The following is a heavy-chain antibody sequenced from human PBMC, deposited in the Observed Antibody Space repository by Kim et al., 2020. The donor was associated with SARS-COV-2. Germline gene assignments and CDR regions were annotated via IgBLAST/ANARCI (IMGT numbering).Heavy chain of an antibody. D-gene: IGHD3-9*01. V-gene: IGHV4-59*01. J-gene: IGHJ6*02. CDR3: ARGNILTGYYTPHYGMDV. Sequence: SETLSLTCTVSGGSISSYYWSWIRQPPGKGLEWIGYIYYSGSTNYNPSLKSRATISVDTSKNQFSLKLSSVTAADTAVYYCARGNILTGYYTPHYGMDVWGQGTTVTVSS. CDR1: GGSISSYY. CDR2: IYYSGST.